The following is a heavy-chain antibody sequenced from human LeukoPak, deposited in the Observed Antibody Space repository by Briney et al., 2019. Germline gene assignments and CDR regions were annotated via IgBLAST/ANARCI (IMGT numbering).Heavy chain of an antibody. D-gene: IGHD2-2*01. CDR3: ARGTAPYDCSSTSCYDVFFDY. V-gene: IGHV4-4*07. Sequence: SETLSLTCTVSGGSISSYYWSWIRQPAGKGLEWFGRIYTSGSTNYNPSLKSRVTMSVDTSKSQFSLKLSSVTAADTAVYYCARGTAPYDCSSTSCYDVFFDYWGQGTLVTVSS. CDR1: GGSISSYY. J-gene: IGHJ4*02. CDR2: IYTSGST.